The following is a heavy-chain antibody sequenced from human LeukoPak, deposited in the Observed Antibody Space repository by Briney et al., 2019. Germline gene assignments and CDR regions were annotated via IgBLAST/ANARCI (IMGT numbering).Heavy chain of an antibody. V-gene: IGHV3-23*01. Sequence: GGSLRLSCAASGFSFRTYGITWVRQAPGKGLEWVSTISGSGNGEGTSSYADAVKGRFTISRDNSMNKVFLQMKSLRVEDTAVYFCAKELYTTSDFYYGIDVWGQGTTVTVSS. CDR2: ISGSGNGEGTS. CDR1: GFSFRTYG. CDR3: AKELYTTSDFYYGIDV. J-gene: IGHJ6*02. D-gene: IGHD2-8*01.